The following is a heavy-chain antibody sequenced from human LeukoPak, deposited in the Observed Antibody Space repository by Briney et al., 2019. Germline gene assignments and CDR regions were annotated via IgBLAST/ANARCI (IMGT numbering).Heavy chain of an antibody. D-gene: IGHD1-26*01. CDR1: GESFGGYY. Sequence: PSETLSLTCAVYGESFGGYYWTWIRQPPGQGLEWIGEVDRGGTTNYNPSLKSRVIISVDTSKNQFSLKLRSVTAADTAVYYCARAPVGGNLDYWGQGILVTVSS. V-gene: IGHV4-34*01. CDR2: VDRGGTT. CDR3: ARAPVGGNLDY. J-gene: IGHJ4*02.